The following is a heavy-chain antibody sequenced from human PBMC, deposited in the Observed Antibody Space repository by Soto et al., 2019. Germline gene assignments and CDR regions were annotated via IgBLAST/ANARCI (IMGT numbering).Heavy chain of an antibody. D-gene: IGHD1-26*01. CDR1: GGTFSSES. CDR3: ARDGGRHSGGVDS. J-gene: IGHJ4*02. CDR2: IIPIFGTA. Sequence: QVQLVQSGAEVKKPGSSVKVSCKASGGTFSSESINWVRQAPGQGLEWMGEIIPIFGTANYAQECQGRGTITADRSTSTASMELSSLRSEDTAVYYCARDGGRHSGGVDSWGQGTLVTVSS. V-gene: IGHV1-69*06.